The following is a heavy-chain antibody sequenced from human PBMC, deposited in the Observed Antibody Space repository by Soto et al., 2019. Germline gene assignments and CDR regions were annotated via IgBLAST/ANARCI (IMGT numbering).Heavy chain of an antibody. CDR2: MYYGGRT. Sequence: SETLSLTCTVAGGSISSYYWSWIRQPPGKGLEWIGYMYYGGRTNYNPSLKSRVTISVDTATNQVSLRMSSVTAADTAVYFCGRVVEGATRHTDFDSWGQGTLVTVSS. CDR3: GRVVEGATRHTDFDS. CDR1: GGSISSYY. V-gene: IGHV4-59*08. D-gene: IGHD2-21*01. J-gene: IGHJ5*01.